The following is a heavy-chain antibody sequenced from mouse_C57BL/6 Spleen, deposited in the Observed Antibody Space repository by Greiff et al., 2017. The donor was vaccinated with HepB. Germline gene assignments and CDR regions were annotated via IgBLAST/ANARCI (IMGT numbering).Heavy chain of an antibody. CDR1: GYSITSGYY. J-gene: IGHJ4*01. D-gene: IGHD2-3*01. CDR2: ISYDGSN. Sequence: EVQLQQSGPGLVKPSQSLSLTCSVTGYSITSGYYWNWIRQFPGNKLEWMGYISYDGSNNYNPPLKNRISITRDTSKNQFFLKLNSVTTEDTATYYCASFDCYSQYYYAMDYWGQGTSVTVSS. V-gene: IGHV3-6*01. CDR3: ASFDCYSQYYYAMDY.